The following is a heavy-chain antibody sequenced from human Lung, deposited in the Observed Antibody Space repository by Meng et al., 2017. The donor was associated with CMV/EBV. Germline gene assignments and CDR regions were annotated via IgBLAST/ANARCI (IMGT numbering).Heavy chain of an antibody. V-gene: IGHV1-18*01. CDR2: IGVYDGKT. Sequence: ASVKVSCKASGYTFTTYGISWVRQAPGQGLEWMGWIGVYDGKTNYAQKLQGRVTMTTDISTTTAYMDLRSLRSDDTAVYYCARDRGISGTTFRGEYWGQG. CDR1: GYTFTTYG. J-gene: IGHJ4*02. CDR3: ARDRGISGTTFRGEY. D-gene: IGHD1-20*01.